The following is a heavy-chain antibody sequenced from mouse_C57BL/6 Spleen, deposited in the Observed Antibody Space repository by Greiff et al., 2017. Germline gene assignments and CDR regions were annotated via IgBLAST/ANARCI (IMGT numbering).Heavy chain of an antibody. CDR1: GFTFSDYY. J-gene: IGHJ4*01. CDR2: INYDGSST. D-gene: IGHD2-5*01. Sequence: EVMLVESEGGLVQPGSSMKLSCTASGFTFSDYYMAWVRQVPEKGLEWVANINYDGSSTYYLDSLKSRFIISRDNAKNILYLQMSSLKSEDTATYYCARGPYYSNYFNYYAMDYWGQGTSVTVSS. CDR3: ARGPYYSNYFNYYAMDY. V-gene: IGHV5-16*01.